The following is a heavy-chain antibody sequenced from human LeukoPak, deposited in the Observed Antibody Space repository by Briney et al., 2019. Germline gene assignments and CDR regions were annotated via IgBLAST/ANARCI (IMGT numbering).Heavy chain of an antibody. CDR2: IFYSGST. CDR1: GGSISTSSYY. Sequence: SETLSLTCTISGGSISTSSYYWGWIRQPPGKGLEWIGSIFYSGSTYYNPSLKSRVTISVDTSKNQFPLNLSSVTAADTAVYYCARPATVTTSFWYFDLWGRGTLVTVSS. V-gene: IGHV4-39*01. D-gene: IGHD4-17*01. CDR3: ARPATVTTSFWYFDL. J-gene: IGHJ2*01.